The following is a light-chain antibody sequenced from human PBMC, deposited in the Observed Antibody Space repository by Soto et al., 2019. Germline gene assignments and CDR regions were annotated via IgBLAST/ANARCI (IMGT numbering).Light chain of an antibody. V-gene: IGLV2-8*01. CDR2: EVT. Sequence: QSALTQPPSASGSPGQSVTISCTGTRSDVGDYNYVSWYQQHPGKAPKLLIYEVTKRPSGVPDRFSGSKSANTASLTVSGLQAEDVADYYCSSYAGSDNFEVFGGGTKLTVL. CDR3: SSYAGSDNFEV. J-gene: IGLJ2*01. CDR1: RSDVGDYNY.